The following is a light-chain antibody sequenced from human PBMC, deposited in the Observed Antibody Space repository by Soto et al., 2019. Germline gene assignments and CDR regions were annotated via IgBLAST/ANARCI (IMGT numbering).Light chain of an antibody. CDR1: QSVSSSY. CDR2: AAS. Sequence: EIALTQSPGTLSLSSGERATLSCRASQSVSSSYLAWYQQKPGQAPRLLVYAASSRATGIPDRFSGSGSGTDFTLTISRLEPEDFAVYYCQPYGSSSFTFGQGTKLEIK. J-gene: IGKJ2*01. CDR3: QPYGSSSFT. V-gene: IGKV3-20*01.